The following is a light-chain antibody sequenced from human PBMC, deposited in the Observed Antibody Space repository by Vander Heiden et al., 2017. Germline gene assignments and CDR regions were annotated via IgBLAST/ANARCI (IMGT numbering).Light chain of an antibody. V-gene: IGLV3-21*02. CDR1: NIGSKS. CDR2: DDS. J-gene: IGLJ2*01. Sequence: SSVLTQPPSVAVDPGQTARITWGGNNIGSKSVHWYQQKPGQAPVLVVYDDSDRPSGIRERFSGSNSGNTATLTISRVEAGDEADYYCQVWDSSSDHVVFGGGTKLTVL. CDR3: QVWDSSSDHVV.